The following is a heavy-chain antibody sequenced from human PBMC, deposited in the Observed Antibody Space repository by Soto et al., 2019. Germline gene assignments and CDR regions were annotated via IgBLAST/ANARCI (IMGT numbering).Heavy chain of an antibody. CDR2: INHSGST. CDR1: GGSFSGYY. D-gene: IGHD5-12*01. CDR3: ARGKWPRSSCDY. J-gene: IGHJ4*02. V-gene: IGHV4-34*01. Sequence: PSETLSLTCAVYGGSFSGYYWSWIRQPPGKGLEWIGEINHSGSTNYNPSLKSRVTISVDTSKNQFSLKLSSVTAADTAVYYCARGKWPRSSCDYWGQGTLVTVSS.